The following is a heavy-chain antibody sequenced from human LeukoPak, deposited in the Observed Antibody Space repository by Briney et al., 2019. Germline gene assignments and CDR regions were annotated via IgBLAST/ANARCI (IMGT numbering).Heavy chain of an antibody. V-gene: IGHV3-23*01. CDR3: ATTYYYDGSGPLTY. CDR2: ISGSGGST. CDR1: GFTFSTYG. Sequence: GGSLRLSCAASGFTFSTYGMSWVRQAPGKGLEWVSPISGSGGSTYYADSVKGRFTISRDNSKNTLYLQMNSLRAEDTAVHFCATTYYYDGSGPLTYWGQGALVTVSS. D-gene: IGHD3-22*01. J-gene: IGHJ4*02.